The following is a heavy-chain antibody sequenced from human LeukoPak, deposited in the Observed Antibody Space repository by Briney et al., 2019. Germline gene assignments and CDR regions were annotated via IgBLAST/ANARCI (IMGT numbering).Heavy chain of an antibody. V-gene: IGHV3-23*01. D-gene: IGHD2-2*01. CDR1: GFTFNNYG. Sequence: QAGGSLRLSCAASGFTFNNYGLSWVRQAPGKGLEWVSAISGSGVTTYYADSVKGRFTISRDNSKNTLYLQMNSLRAEDTAVYYCSKWKAIVLVPEARSPIDYWGQGTLVTVS. CDR3: SKWKAIVLVPEARSPIDY. CDR2: ISGSGVTT. J-gene: IGHJ4*02.